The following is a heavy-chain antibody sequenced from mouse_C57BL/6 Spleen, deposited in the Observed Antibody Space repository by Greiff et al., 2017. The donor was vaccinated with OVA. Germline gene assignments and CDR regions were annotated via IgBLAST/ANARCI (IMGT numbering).Heavy chain of an antibody. V-gene: IGHV1-52*01. Sequence: VKLQQPGAELVRPGSSVKLSCKASGYTFTSYWMHWVKQRPIQGLEWIGNIDPSDSETHYNQKFKDKATLTVDKSSSTAYMQLSSLTSEDSAVYYCARGGDYAWFAYWGQGTLVTVSA. CDR2: IDPSDSET. J-gene: IGHJ3*01. CDR1: GYTFTSYW. CDR3: ARGGDYAWFAY. D-gene: IGHD2-4*01.